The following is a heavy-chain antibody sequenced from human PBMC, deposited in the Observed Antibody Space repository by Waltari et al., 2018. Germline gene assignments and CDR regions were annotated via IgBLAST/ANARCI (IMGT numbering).Heavy chain of an antibody. D-gene: IGHD1-26*01. J-gene: IGHJ4*02. CDR3: AKDLKGAWTIDY. V-gene: IGHV3-30*02. CDR2: IQPDGGDK. CDR1: GFSFGADA. Sequence: QVHLVESGGGVVQPGGSLRLSCAASGFSFGADAMYWVGQGPGKGLEWVAHIQPDGGDKFYGDSVKGRFSISRDDSRNTLFLQMNSLRDEDTAVYYCAKDLKGAWTIDYWGQGTLVTVSS.